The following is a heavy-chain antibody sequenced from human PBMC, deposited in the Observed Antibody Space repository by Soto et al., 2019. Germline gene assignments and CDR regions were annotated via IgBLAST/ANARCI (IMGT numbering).Heavy chain of an antibody. CDR2: INHSGST. CDR3: ARVTTV. J-gene: IGHJ4*02. V-gene: IGHV4-34*01. D-gene: IGHD4-17*01. Sequence: SETHSLTCTVYGGSFRGYYWSWIRQPPGKGLEWIGEINHSGSTNYNPSLKSRVTISVDTSKNQFSLKLSSVTAADTAVYYCARVTTVWGQGTLVTVSS. CDR1: GGSFRGYY.